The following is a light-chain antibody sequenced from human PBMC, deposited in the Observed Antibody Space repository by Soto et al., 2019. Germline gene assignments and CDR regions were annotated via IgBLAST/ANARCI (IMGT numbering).Light chain of an antibody. CDR2: DVT. J-gene: IGLJ2*01. CDR3: CSYAGTYSVI. CDR1: SSDVGGYNY. Sequence: QSALTQPRSVSGSPGQSVTISCTGTSSDVGGYNYVSWYQQRPGKAPKLMIYDVTKRPSGVPGRFFGSKSGNTASLTISGLQSEDEADYYCCSYAGTYSVIFGGGTKVTVL. V-gene: IGLV2-11*01.